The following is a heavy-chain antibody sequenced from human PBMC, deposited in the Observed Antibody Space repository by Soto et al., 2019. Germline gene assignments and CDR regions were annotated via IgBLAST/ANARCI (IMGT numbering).Heavy chain of an antibody. CDR2: INDDGIST. V-gene: IGHV3-74*01. D-gene: IGHD1-1*01. CDR3: TRGPRSTSTGTGAF. Sequence: EVQLVESGGGLVQPGGSLRLSCAASGFTFSMYWMHWVRQVPGKGPEWVSRINDDGISTNYADSVKGRFTISRDNAKNTLYLQMNASRVEDTAVYYCTRGPRSTSTGTGAFWGQGTLVTVSS. CDR1: GFTFSMYW. J-gene: IGHJ4*02.